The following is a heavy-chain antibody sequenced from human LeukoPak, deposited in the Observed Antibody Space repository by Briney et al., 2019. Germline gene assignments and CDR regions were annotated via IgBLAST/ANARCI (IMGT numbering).Heavy chain of an antibody. CDR2: INPSGGST. Sequence: ASVKVSCKASGYTFTSYYMHWVRQAPGQGLEWMGIINPSGGSTSYAQKFQGRVTMTRDTSTSTVYMELSSLRSEDTAVYYCARDPDRELERPDGYYYYYYMDVWGKGTTVTVSS. J-gene: IGHJ6*03. V-gene: IGHV1-46*01. CDR3: ARDPDRELERPDGYYYYYYMDV. D-gene: IGHD1-1*01. CDR1: GYTFTSYY.